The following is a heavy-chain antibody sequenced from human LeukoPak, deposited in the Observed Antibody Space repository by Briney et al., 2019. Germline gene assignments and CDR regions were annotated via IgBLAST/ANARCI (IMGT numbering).Heavy chain of an antibody. D-gene: IGHD4-17*01. V-gene: IGHV1-8*01. CDR3: ARGLDYGETYDY. Sequence: ASVKVSCKASGYTFTSYDINWVRQATGQGLEWMGWMNSNSGNTGYAQKFQGRVTMTRNTSISTAYMELSSLRSEDTAVYYCARGLDYGETYDYWGQGTLVTVSS. CDR2: MNSNSGNT. J-gene: IGHJ4*02. CDR1: GYTFTSYD.